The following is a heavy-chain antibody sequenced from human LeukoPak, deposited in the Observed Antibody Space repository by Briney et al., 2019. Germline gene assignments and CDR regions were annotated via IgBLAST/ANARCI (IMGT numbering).Heavy chain of an antibody. D-gene: IGHD6-13*01. CDR3: ARKQGGQLVNTRRWFDP. CDR2: INRSAST. J-gene: IGHJ5*02. Sequence: SETLSLTCVLYGGSSTNYFWSWIRQPPGKGLEWIGEINRSASTNYNPSLKSRVTISIDTSKNQFSLKLTSVTAADTAVYYCARKQGGQLVNTRRWFDPWGQGTLVTVSS. V-gene: IGHV4-34*01. CDR1: GGSSTNYF.